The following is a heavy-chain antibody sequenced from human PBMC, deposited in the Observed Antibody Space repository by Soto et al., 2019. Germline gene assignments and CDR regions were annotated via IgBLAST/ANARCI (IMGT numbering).Heavy chain of an antibody. V-gene: IGHV1-69*13. Sequence: SVKVSCKASGGTFSSYSISWVRQAPGQGLEWMGGIIPIFGTANYAQKFQGRVTITADESTSTAYMELSSLRSEDTAAYYCARASLGAPHDFSCGSCYSERYYYFGMDVWGQGTTVTVSS. CDR1: GGTFSSYS. J-gene: IGHJ6*02. CDR3: ARASLGAPHDFSCGSCYSERYYYFGMDV. D-gene: IGHD2-15*01. CDR2: IIPIFGTA.